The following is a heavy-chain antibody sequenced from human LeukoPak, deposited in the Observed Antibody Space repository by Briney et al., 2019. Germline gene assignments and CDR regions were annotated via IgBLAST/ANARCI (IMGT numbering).Heavy chain of an antibody. CDR2: INHSGST. CDR3: ARDRDGYNSNWFDP. CDR1: GGSFSGYY. Sequence: SETLSLTCAVYGGSFSGYYWSWIRQPPGKGLEWIGEINHSGSTNYNPSLKSRVTISVDTPKNQFSLKLSSVTAADTAVYYCARDRDGYNSNWFDPWGQGTLVTVSS. V-gene: IGHV4-34*01. D-gene: IGHD5-24*01. J-gene: IGHJ5*02.